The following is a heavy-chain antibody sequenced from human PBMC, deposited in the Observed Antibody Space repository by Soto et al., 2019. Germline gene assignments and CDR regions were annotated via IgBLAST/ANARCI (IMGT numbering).Heavy chain of an antibody. CDR1: GGSISSGGYY. J-gene: IGHJ5*02. CDR2: IYYSGST. V-gene: IGHV4-31*03. CDR3: ARATKGIAAAEDWFDP. Sequence: QVQLQESGPGLVKPSQTLSLTCTVSGGSISSGGYYWSWIRQHPGKGLEWIGYIYYSGSTYYNPSLKSRVTLSVATSKNQFSLKLSSVTAADTAVYYCARATKGIAAAEDWFDPWGQGTLVTVSS. D-gene: IGHD6-13*01.